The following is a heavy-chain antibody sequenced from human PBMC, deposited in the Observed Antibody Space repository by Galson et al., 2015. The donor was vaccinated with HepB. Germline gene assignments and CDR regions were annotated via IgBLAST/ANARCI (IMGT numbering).Heavy chain of an antibody. J-gene: IGHJ4*02. V-gene: IGHV2-26*01. D-gene: IGHD2-21*02. CDR3: ARVVYRCGGDCYYVVDY. Sequence: PALVKPTQTLTLTCTVSGLSRSNARMGVSWIRQPPGKALDWVAHLFSNDDKSYSTSLKNRLTISEDTSKSQVVLTMTDMDPVDTATYYCARVVYRCGGDCYYVVDYWGQGTLVTVSS. CDR1: GLSRSNARMG. CDR2: LFSNDDK.